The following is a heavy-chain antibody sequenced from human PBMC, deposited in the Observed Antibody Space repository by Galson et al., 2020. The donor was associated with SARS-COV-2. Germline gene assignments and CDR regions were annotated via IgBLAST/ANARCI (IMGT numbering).Heavy chain of an antibody. D-gene: IGHD2-15*01. CDR2: FPYRGST. J-gene: IGHJ4*01. CDR3: ARESLGGALLTIDY. V-gene: IGHV4-39*07. Sequence: SEPLSFPCIVPVGPITSSPFYWAWIGNPPGKGLEWIGRFPYRGSTSYTPSSKSRVTFSVDTSKNQFSLNVTSVTAADTALYYCARESLGGALLTIDYWGRGNLVTVSS. CDR1: VGPITSSPFY.